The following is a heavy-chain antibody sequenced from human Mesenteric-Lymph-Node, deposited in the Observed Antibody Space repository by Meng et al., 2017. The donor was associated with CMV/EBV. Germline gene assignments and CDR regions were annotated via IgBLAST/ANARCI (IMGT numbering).Heavy chain of an antibody. Sequence: SETLSLTCTVSGGSISSSSYYWGWIRQPPGKGLEWIGEINHSGSTNYNPSLKSRVTISVDTSKNQFSLKLSSVTAADTAVYYCARGRGVGYWGQGTPVTVSS. CDR2: INHSGST. CDR3: ARGRGVGY. D-gene: IGHD1-26*01. J-gene: IGHJ4*02. CDR1: GGSISSSSYY. V-gene: IGHV4-39*07.